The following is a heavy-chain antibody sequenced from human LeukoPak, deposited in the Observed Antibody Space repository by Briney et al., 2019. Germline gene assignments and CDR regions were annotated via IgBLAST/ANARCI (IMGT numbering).Heavy chain of an antibody. J-gene: IGHJ4*02. CDR1: GFTVSSNY. D-gene: IGHD3-9*01. CDR2: IYSGGST. CDR3: ARGPDILTGSFDY. Sequence: GGSLRLSCAASGFTVSSNYMSWVRQAPGKGVEWVSVIYSGGSTYYADSVNGRFTISRDNSKNTLYLQMNSLRAEDTAVYYCARGPDILTGSFDYWGQGTLVTVSS. V-gene: IGHV3-53*01.